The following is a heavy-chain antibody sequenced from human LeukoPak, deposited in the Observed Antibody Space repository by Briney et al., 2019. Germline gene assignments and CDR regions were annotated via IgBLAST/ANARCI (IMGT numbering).Heavy chain of an antibody. J-gene: IGHJ4*02. CDR1: GGSFSGYY. V-gene: IGHV4-34*01. CDR3: VRGQGPFHY. CDR2: INHSGST. Sequence: SETLSLTCAVYGGSFSGYYWTWIRQPPGKGLEWVGEINHSGSTHSNPSPKSRVTISVDTSKNQFSLNLNSVTAADTAMYYCVRGQGPFHYWGQGTLVTVSS.